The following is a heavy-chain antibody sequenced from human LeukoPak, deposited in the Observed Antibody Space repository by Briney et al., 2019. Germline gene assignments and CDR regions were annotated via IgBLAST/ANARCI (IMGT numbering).Heavy chain of an antibody. J-gene: IGHJ4*02. Sequence: PSETLSLTCTVSGDSISNYCWSWIRQSPGKELEWIGYMYNRGSTIYNPSLKSRVTISTDTSQSQFSLRLTSVTDEDTAVYYCARAEKAVTGTLDYWGQGTLITVSS. D-gene: IGHD6-19*01. V-gene: IGHV4-59*01. CDR3: ARAEKAVTGTLDY. CDR1: GDSISNYC. CDR2: MYNRGST.